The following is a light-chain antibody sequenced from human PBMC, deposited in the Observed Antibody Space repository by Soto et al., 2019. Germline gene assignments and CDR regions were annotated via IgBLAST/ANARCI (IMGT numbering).Light chain of an antibody. V-gene: IGKV1-12*01. Sequence: DIQMTKSPSSVSASVGDRVTITSRASTGITNWLAWYQQKPGKAPTLLIYAASGLPSGVPSRFSGSGSGTDFTLTSSSLHPEEFAADYCQQANSLPLTFGGGSKVDIK. CDR2: AAS. CDR3: QQANSLPLT. J-gene: IGKJ4*01. CDR1: TGITNW.